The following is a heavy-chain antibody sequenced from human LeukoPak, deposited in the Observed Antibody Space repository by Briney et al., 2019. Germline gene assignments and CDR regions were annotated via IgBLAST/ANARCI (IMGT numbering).Heavy chain of an antibody. D-gene: IGHD5-18*01. CDR3: ARVDTAMVEGDY. CDR1: GGSFSGYH. V-gene: IGHV4-30-4*01. J-gene: IGHJ4*02. Sequence: SETLSLTCAVYGGSFSGYHWSWIRQPPGKGLEWIGYIYYSGSTYYNPSLKSRVTISVDTSKNQFSLKLSSVTAADTAVYYCARVDTAMVEGDYWGQGTLVTVSS. CDR2: IYYSGST.